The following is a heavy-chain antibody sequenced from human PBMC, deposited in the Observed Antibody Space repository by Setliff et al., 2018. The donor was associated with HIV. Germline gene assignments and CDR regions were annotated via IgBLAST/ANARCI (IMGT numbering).Heavy chain of an antibody. CDR1: GGSISSGGYS. D-gene: IGHD3-3*01. Sequence: SETLSLTCAVSGGSISSGGYSWTWIRQPPGKGLEWIAYIFHSGRIYYNPTLKSRVTMSVDRSKNHLSLKLTSVTAADTATYYCARPLTASYNFWGDAFAIWGQGTMVTVSS. CDR3: ARPLTASYNFWGDAFAI. J-gene: IGHJ3*02. CDR2: IFHSGRI. V-gene: IGHV4-30-2*01.